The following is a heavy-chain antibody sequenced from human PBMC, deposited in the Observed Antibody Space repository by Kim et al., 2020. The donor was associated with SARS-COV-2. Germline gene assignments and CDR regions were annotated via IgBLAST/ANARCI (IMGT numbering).Heavy chain of an antibody. V-gene: IGHV3-48*03. CDR3: ARAQWLVSIYYYGMDV. CDR2: ISSSGSTI. CDR1: GFTFSSYE. D-gene: IGHD6-19*01. J-gene: IGHJ6*02. Sequence: GGSLRLSCAASGFTFSSYEMNWVRQAPGKGLEWVSYISSSGSTIYYADSVKGRFTISRDNAKNSLYLQMNSLRAEDTAVYYCARAQWLVSIYYYGMDVWGQGITVTVSS.